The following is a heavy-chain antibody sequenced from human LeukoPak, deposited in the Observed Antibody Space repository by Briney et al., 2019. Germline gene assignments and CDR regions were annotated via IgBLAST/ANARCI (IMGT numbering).Heavy chain of an antibody. CDR3: ARATIAAAGQTPFDY. D-gene: IGHD6-13*01. J-gene: IGHJ4*02. V-gene: IGHV1-8*01. CDR1: GYTFTSYD. Sequence: ASVKVSFKSSGYTFTSYDINWVRQATGQGLEWKGWMNPNSGNTGYAQKFQGRVTMTRNTSISTAYMELSSLRSEDTAVYYCARATIAAAGQTPFDYWGQGTLVTVSS. CDR2: MNPNSGNT.